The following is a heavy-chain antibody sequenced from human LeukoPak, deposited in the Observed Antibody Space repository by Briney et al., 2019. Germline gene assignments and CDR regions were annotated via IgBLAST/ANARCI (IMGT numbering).Heavy chain of an antibody. Sequence: GRSLRLSCAASGFTFSNFAMHWVRQAPGKGLEWVANINQDGTEKYYVDSVKGRFTISRDNAKNSLYLQMNSLRAEDTAIYYCARGIDIWGQGTMVTVSS. J-gene: IGHJ3*02. V-gene: IGHV3-7*01. CDR2: INQDGTEK. CDR3: ARGIDI. CDR1: GFTFSNFA.